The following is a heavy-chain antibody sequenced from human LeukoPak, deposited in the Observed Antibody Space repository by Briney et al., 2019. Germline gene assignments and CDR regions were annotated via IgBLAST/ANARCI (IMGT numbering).Heavy chain of an antibody. V-gene: IGHV5-51*01. CDR2: IYPGDSES. J-gene: IGHJ4*02. D-gene: IGHD6-13*01. CDR3: ARRDFSTWSLDY. CDR1: GYIFTNYR. Sequence: GESLKISCKGSGYIFTNYRIGWVRQMPGKGLEWMGIIYPGDSESRYSPSFQGQATISADKSISTAYLQWSSLKASDTAIYYCARRDFSTWSLDYWGQGTLVTVSS.